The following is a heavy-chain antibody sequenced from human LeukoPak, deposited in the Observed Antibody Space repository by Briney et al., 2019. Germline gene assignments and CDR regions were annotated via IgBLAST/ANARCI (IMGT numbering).Heavy chain of an antibody. CDR3: AKDRLLGADAFDY. V-gene: IGHV3-30*18. J-gene: IGHJ4*02. D-gene: IGHD1-26*01. CDR1: GFTFSSYG. Sequence: SGGSLRLSCAASGFTFSSYGMHWVRQAPGKGLEWVAVISYDGSNKYYADSVKGRFTISRDNSKNTLYLQMNSLRAEDTAVYYCAKDRLLGADAFDYWGQGTLVTVSS. CDR2: ISYDGSNK.